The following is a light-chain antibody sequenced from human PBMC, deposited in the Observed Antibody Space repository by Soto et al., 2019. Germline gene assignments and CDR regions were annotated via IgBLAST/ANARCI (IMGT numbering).Light chain of an antibody. CDR3: QQYNNWPRT. CDR2: GAS. CDR1: QSVSSD. J-gene: IGKJ1*01. Sequence: EIVMTQSPATLSVSTGERATLSCRASQSVSSDLAWYHQKPGQAPRLLIYGASTRATGIPARFSGSGSGTEFTLTINSLQSEDFAVYYCQQYNNWPRTVGQGNKVDNK. V-gene: IGKV3-15*01.